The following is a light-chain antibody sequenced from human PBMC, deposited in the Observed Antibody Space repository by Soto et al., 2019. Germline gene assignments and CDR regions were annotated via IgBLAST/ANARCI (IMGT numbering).Light chain of an antibody. Sequence: DFVMTQAPDSLAVSLGERATINCKSSQSVLYNSNNKNHLGWFQQKPGHPPKLLIYGASFRPSGVPDRFSGSWSGTDFTLTISSLQAEDGAVYYCQQYYSIPFTFGQGTKLEI. J-gene: IGKJ2*01. CDR1: QSVLYNSNNKNH. CDR3: QQYYSIPFT. CDR2: GAS. V-gene: IGKV4-1*01.